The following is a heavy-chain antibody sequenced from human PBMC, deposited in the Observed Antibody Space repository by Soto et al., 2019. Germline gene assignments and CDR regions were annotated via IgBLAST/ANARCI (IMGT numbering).Heavy chain of an antibody. CDR1: GFTFSSYG. V-gene: IGHV3-30*18. CDR3: AKIDGYFDY. J-gene: IGHJ4*02. Sequence: PVGSLRLSCAASGFTFSSYGMHWVRQAPGKGLEWVAVISYDGSNKYYADSVKGRFTISRDNSKNTLYLQMNSLRAEDTAVYYCAKIDGYFDYWGQGTLVTVSS. CDR2: ISYDGSNK. D-gene: IGHD3-22*01.